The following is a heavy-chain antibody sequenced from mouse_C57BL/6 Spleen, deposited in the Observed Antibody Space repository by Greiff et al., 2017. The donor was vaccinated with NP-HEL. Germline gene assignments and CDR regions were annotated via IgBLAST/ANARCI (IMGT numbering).Heavy chain of an antibody. Sequence: EVMLVESGGGLVQPGGSLSLSCAASGFTFTDYYMSWVRQPPGKALEWLGFIRNKANGYTTEYSASVKGRFTISRDNSQSILYLQMNALRAEDSATYYWARYTTTVVARWYCDVWGTGTTVTVSS. CDR2: IRNKANGYTT. J-gene: IGHJ1*03. CDR1: GFTFTDYY. V-gene: IGHV7-3*01. D-gene: IGHD1-1*01. CDR3: ARYTTTVVARWYCDV.